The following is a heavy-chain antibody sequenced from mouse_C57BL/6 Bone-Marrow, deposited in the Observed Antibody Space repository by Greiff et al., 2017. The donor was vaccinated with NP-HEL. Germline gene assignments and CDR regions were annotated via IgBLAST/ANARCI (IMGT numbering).Heavy chain of an antibody. J-gene: IGHJ4*01. CDR3: SSEVDYGSIYAMDY. V-gene: IGHV1-69*01. D-gene: IGHD1-1*01. CDR1: GYTFTSYC. CDR2: IDPSGSST. Sequence: QVQLQQPGAELVMPGASVKLSCKASGYTFTSYCMRWVKQRPGQGLEWIGEIDPSGSSTYYNQKFKGKSTLTVDKSSSTAYMQLSRLTSEDSAVFYGSSEVDYGSIYAMDYWGQGTSVTVSS.